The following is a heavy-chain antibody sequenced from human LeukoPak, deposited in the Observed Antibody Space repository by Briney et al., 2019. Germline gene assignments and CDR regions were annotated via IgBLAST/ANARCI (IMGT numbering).Heavy chain of an antibody. CDR3: ARDQEGFDY. J-gene: IGHJ4*02. CDR1: GGTFSSYA. V-gene: IGHV1-69*05. Sequence: ASVKVSCKASGGTFSSYAISWVRQAPGQGLEWMGGIIPIFGTASYAQKFQGRVTVTRDTSTSTVHMELSGLRSEDTAVYYCARDQEGFDYWGQGTLVTVSS. CDR2: IIPIFGTA.